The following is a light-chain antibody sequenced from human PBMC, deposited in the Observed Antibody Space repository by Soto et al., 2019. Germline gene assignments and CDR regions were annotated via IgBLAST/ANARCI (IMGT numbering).Light chain of an antibody. CDR3: QQYGSSLLT. CDR1: QSVSSSY. CDR2: GAS. Sequence: PGERATLSCRASQSVSSSYLAWYQQKPGQAPRLLIYGASSRATGIPDRFSGSGSGTDFTLTISRLEPEDFAVYYCQQYGSSLLTFGGGTKVDIK. V-gene: IGKV3-20*01. J-gene: IGKJ4*01.